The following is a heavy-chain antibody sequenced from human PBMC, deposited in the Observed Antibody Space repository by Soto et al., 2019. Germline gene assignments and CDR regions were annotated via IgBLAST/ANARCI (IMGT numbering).Heavy chain of an antibody. Sequence: QVQLVESGGGVVQPGRSLRLSCAASGFTFNNYGMHWVRQAPGKGLEWVAVISYDGSNKYYADSVKGRFTFSRDNSNNPLYLQMNSLRAEDTAVYYCAKDGLRFLQWLSYFDYWGQGTLVTVSS. CDR2: ISYDGSNK. CDR1: GFTFNNYG. J-gene: IGHJ4*02. D-gene: IGHD3-3*01. V-gene: IGHV3-30*18. CDR3: AKDGLRFLQWLSYFDY.